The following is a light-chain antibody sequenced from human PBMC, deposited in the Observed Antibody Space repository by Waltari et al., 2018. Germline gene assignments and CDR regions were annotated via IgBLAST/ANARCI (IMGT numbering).Light chain of an antibody. CDR3: QQHDNLPPFT. CDR1: QDISNY. Sequence: DIQMTQSPSSLSASVGDRVTITCQASQDISNYLNWYQQKPGKAPKLLIYAASNLETGCPSRFSGSGSGTDFTFTISSLQPEDIATYYCQQHDNLPPFTFGPGTKVDIK. CDR2: AAS. V-gene: IGKV1-33*01. J-gene: IGKJ3*01.